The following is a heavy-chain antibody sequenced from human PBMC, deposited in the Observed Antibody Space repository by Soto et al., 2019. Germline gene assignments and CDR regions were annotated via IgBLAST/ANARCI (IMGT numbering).Heavy chain of an antibody. CDR1: GGSISSGGYY. Sequence: SETLSLTCTVSGGSISSGGYYWSWIHQHPGKGLEWIGYIYYSGSTYYNPSLKSRVTISVDTSKNQFSLKLSSVTAADTAVYYCARVRFTIFGVVIIGDVFDIWGQGTMVTVPS. CDR3: ARVRFTIFGVVIIGDVFDI. J-gene: IGHJ3*02. V-gene: IGHV4-31*03. D-gene: IGHD3-3*01. CDR2: IYYSGST.